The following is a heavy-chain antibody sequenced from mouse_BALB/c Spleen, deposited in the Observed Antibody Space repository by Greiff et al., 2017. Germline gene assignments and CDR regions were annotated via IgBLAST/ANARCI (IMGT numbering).Heavy chain of an antibody. J-gene: IGHJ3*01. CDR3: TRGDYDRTWFAY. V-gene: IGHV1-5*01. CDR1: GYTFTSYW. CDR2: IYPGNSDT. Sequence: VQLQQSGTVLARPGASVKMSCKASGYTFTSYWMHWVKQRPGQGLEWIGAIYPGNSDTSYNQKFKGKAKLTAVTSTSTAYMELSSLTNEDSAVYYCTRGDYDRTWFAYWGQGTLVTVSA. D-gene: IGHD2-4*01.